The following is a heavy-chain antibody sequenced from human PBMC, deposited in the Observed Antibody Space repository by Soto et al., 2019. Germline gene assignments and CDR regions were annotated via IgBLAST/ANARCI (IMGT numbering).Heavy chain of an antibody. CDR1: GFTFDDYT. Sequence: GGSLRLSCAASGFTFDDYTMHWVRQAPGKGLEWVSLISWDGGSTYYADSVKGRFTISRDNSKNSLYLQMNSLRTEDTALYYCAKDIGPIAVAGTPQAYYFDYWGQGTLVTVSS. CDR2: ISWDGGST. D-gene: IGHD6-19*01. J-gene: IGHJ4*02. V-gene: IGHV3-43*01. CDR3: AKDIGPIAVAGTPQAYYFDY.